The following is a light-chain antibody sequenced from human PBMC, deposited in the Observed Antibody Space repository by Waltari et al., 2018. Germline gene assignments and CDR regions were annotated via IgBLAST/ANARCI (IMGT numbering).Light chain of an antibody. V-gene: IGKV1-16*02. CDR2: DAS. J-gene: IGKJ5*01. Sequence: DIQMTQSPSSLSASVGDRVTLTCRASQGIRNYLAWSQQKPGKAPKSLIYDASSLQSGVSSKFSGSGFGTDFTLTITSLQPEDFATYYCQQYHSFPITFGQGTRLEIK. CDR3: QQYHSFPIT. CDR1: QGIRNY.